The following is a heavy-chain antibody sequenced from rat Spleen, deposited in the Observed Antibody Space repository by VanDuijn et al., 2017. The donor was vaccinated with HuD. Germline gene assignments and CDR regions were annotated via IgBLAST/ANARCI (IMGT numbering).Heavy chain of an antibody. Sequence: EVQLVESGGGLVQPGSPLKLSCATSGFTFSDYYMAWVRQAPTKGLEWVASISYDGGSTYYRDSVKGRFTISRDNAKSTLYLQMDSLGSEDTATYYCARRHYGYTDYFDYWGQGVMVTVSS. J-gene: IGHJ2*01. CDR3: ARRHYGYTDYFDY. CDR1: GFTFSDYY. CDR2: ISYDGGST. D-gene: IGHD1-11*01. V-gene: IGHV5-29*01.